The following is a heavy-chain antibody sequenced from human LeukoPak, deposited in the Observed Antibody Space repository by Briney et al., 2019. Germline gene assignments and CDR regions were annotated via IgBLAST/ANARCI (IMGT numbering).Heavy chain of an antibody. CDR3: ARPEYYYDSSGTSSVD. J-gene: IGHJ4*02. V-gene: IGHV4-34*01. Sequence: PSETLSLTCAVYGGSFSGYYWSWIRQPPGKGLEWIGEINHSGSTNYNPSLKSRVTISADTSKNQFSLKLSSVTAADTAVYYCARPEYYYDSSGTSSVDWGQGTLVTVSS. CDR1: GGSFSGYY. D-gene: IGHD3-22*01. CDR2: INHSGST.